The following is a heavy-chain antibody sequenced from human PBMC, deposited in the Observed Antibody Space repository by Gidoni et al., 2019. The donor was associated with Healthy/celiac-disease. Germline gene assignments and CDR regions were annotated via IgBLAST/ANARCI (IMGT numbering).Heavy chain of an antibody. CDR2: IYTSGST. V-gene: IGHV4-61*02. D-gene: IGHD3-22*01. J-gene: IGHJ5*02. CDR1: GGSISSGSYY. CDR3: ARGEWLLLGWFDP. Sequence: QVQLQESGPGLVKPPQTLSLTCTVPGGSISSGSYYWSWIRQPAGKGLEWIGRIYTSGSTNYNPSLKSRVTISVDTSKNQFSLKLSSVTAADTAVYYCARGEWLLLGWFDPWGQGTLVTVSS.